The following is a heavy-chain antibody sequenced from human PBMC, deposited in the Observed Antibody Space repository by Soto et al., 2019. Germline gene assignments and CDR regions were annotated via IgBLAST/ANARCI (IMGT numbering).Heavy chain of an antibody. J-gene: IGHJ3*02. CDR2: INPNSGGT. D-gene: IGHD4-17*01. CDR1: GYTFTGYY. Sequence: ASVKVSCKASGYTFTGYYMHWVRQAPGQGLEWMGWINPNSGGTNYAQKFQGWVTMTRDTSISTAYMELSRLRSDDTAVYYCARGRIYGDPPHDAFDSSGQATSVTVAS. V-gene: IGHV1-2*04. CDR3: ARGRIYGDPPHDAFDS.